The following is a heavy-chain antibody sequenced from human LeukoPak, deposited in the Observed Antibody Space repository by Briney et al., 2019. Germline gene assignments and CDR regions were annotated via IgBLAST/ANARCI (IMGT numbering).Heavy chain of an antibody. Sequence: ASVKVSCKASGYTFTSYGISWVRQAPGQGLEWMGWISAYNGNTNYAQKLQGRATMTTDTSTSTAYMELRSLRSDDTAVYYCARTTEGYCSSASCFGFSYSYYMDVWGKGTTVTISS. J-gene: IGHJ6*03. CDR2: ISAYNGNT. CDR3: ARTTEGYCSSASCFGFSYSYYMDV. CDR1: GYTFTSYG. D-gene: IGHD2-2*01. V-gene: IGHV1-18*01.